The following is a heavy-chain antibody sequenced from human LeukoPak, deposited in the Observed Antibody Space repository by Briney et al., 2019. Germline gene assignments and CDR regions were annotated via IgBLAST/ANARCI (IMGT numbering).Heavy chain of an antibody. J-gene: IGHJ4*02. D-gene: IGHD3-9*01. V-gene: IGHV4-59*01. Sequence: PSETLSLTCTVSGGSISSYYWSWIRQPPGKGLEWIGYIYYSGSTNYNPSLKSRVTISVDTSKNQFSLKLSSVTAADTAVYYCAREGDWEGFDYWGQGTLVTVSS. CDR3: AREGDWEGFDY. CDR2: IYYSGST. CDR1: GGSISSYY.